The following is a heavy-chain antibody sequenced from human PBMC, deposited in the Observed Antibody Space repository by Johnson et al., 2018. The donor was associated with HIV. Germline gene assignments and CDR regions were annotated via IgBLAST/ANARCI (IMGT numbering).Heavy chain of an antibody. J-gene: IGHJ3*02. Sequence: VLLVESGGGLVQPGGSQRLSCAASGFTVSTKYMTWVRQAPGKGLEWVSLIYSGGSSYYADSVKGRFTISRDNSKNTLYLQMNSLRAEDTAVYYCARDTDMVVVPARGDAFDIWGQGTMVTVSS. V-gene: IGHV3-66*02. D-gene: IGHD2-2*01. CDR3: ARDTDMVVVPARGDAFDI. CDR2: IYSGGSS. CDR1: GFTVSTKY.